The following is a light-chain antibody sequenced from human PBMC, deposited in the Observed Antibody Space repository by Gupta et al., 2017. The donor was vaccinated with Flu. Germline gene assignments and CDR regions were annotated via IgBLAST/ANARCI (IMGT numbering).Light chain of an antibody. CDR1: QSVSTY. V-gene: IGKV1-9*01. CDR3: QQGNYSPLT. CDR2: DAS. J-gene: IGKJ5*01. Sequence: DIQLTQSPSFLSASIGDRVIITCRASQSVSTYLAWYQQKPGRAPKLLISDASTVHSGVPSRFSGSGSGTEFTLTISNLQPEDFATYYCQQGNYSPLTFGQGTXLEIK.